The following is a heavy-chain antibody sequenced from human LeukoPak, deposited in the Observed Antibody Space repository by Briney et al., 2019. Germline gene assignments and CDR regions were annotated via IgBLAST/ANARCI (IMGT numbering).Heavy chain of an antibody. J-gene: IGHJ3*02. CDR3: AKDMCSSTSCSRRAFDI. D-gene: IGHD2-2*01. CDR2: ISYDGSNK. V-gene: IGHV3-30-3*01. CDR1: GFTFSSFA. Sequence: PGGSLRLSCAASGFTFSSFAMHWVRQAPGKGLEWVAVISYDGSNKYYADSVKGRFTISRDNSENTLYLQMNSLRAEDTAVFYCAKDMCSSTSCSRRAFDIWGQGTKVTVSS.